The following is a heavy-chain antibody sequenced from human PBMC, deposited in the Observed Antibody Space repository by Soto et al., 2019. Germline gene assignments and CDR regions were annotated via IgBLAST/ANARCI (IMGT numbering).Heavy chain of an antibody. V-gene: IGHV4-30-4*01. D-gene: IGHD3-3*01. CDR1: GGSGSSILYH. J-gene: IGHJ4*02. Sequence: LSCKFMVLGGSGSSILYHLAWLRRLPGKGLEWIGYIYNGGSTYYRPSLESRMHMSLDATRNHYSLRLTSVTAADTAVYFCAIDPVGLDTISYLDYCGQRKLVTVS. CDR2: IYNGGST. CDR3: AIDPVGLDTISYLDY.